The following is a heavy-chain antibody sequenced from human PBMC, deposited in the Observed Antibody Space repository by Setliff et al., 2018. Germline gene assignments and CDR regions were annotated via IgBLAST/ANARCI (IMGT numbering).Heavy chain of an antibody. CDR2: IYHTGTT. CDR1: GGSISRSSYY. V-gene: IGHV4-39*01. J-gene: IGHJ4*02. CDR3: RVWVDMIEVDS. D-gene: IGHD3-22*01. Sequence: SETLSLTCTVSGGSISRSSYYWGWIRQPPGKGLEWIGSIYHTGTTYYNPSLRSRVTISVDTSKNQFSLKLTSVTAADTAVYYCRVWVDMIEVDSWAQGTLVTVSS.